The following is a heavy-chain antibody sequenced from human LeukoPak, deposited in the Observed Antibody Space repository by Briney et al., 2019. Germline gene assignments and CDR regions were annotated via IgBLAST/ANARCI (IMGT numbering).Heavy chain of an antibody. J-gene: IGHJ5*02. V-gene: IGHV4-30-2*01. Sequence: SETLSLTCAVSGGSISSGGYSWSWIRQPPGKGLEWIGYIYHSGSTYYNPSLKSRVTISVDRSKNQFSLKLSSVTAADTAVYYCARERFLEWLSNSFNWFDPWGQGTLVTVSS. CDR2: IYHSGST. CDR1: GGSISSGGYS. D-gene: IGHD3-3*01. CDR3: ARERFLEWLSNSFNWFDP.